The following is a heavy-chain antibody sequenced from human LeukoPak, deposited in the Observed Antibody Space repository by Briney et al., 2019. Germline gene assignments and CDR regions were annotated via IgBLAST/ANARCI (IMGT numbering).Heavy chain of an antibody. D-gene: IGHD6-19*01. CDR2: ISDSGNNT. CDR1: GFTVNSNY. V-gene: IGHV3-23*01. J-gene: IGHJ3*02. CDR3: AKDFGQWLIQDAFDI. Sequence: PGGSLRLSCAASGFTVNSNYMSWVRQAPGRGLEWVSAISDSGNNTYYADSVKGRLAISRDNSKNTLYLQMNSLSAEDAAVYYCAKDFGQWLIQDAFDIWGQGTMVTVSS.